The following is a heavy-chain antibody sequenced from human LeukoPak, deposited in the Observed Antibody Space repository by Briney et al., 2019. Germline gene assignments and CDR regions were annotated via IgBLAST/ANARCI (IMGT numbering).Heavy chain of an antibody. V-gene: IGHV3-74*01. D-gene: IGHD3-10*01. J-gene: IGHJ5*02. CDR1: GFTFSSYW. CDR3: ARGGRAMVRGVTDWFDP. Sequence: GGSLRLSCAASGFTFSSYWMHWVRQPPGKGLVGVSRINSDGSSTSYADSVTGRFTISRDNAKNTLYLQMNSLRAEDTAVYSCARGGRAMVRGVTDWFDPWGQGTLVTVSS. CDR2: INSDGSST.